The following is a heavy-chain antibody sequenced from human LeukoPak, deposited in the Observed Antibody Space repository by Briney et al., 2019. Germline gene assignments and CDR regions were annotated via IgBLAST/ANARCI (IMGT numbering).Heavy chain of an antibody. CDR3: AGSYGDGGDY. D-gene: IGHD4-17*01. Sequence: SETLSLTCTVSGGSISSYYWSWIRQPPGKGLEWIGYIYYSGSTNYNPSLKSRVTISVDTSKNQFSLRLSSVTAADTAVYYCAGSYGDGGDYWGQGTLVTVSS. CDR1: GGSISSYY. J-gene: IGHJ4*02. V-gene: IGHV4-59*01. CDR2: IYYSGST.